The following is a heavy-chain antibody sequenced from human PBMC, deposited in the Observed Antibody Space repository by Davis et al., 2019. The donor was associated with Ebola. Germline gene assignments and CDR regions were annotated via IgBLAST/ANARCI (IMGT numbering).Heavy chain of an antibody. CDR2: IYYSGST. CDR3: ARHGGLWFGESLDY. D-gene: IGHD3-10*01. CDR1: AGSISSSSYY. V-gene: IGHV4-39*01. Sequence: MPSETLSLTCTVSAGSISSSSYYWGWIRQPPGKGLEWIGSIYYSGSTYYNPSLKSRVTISVDTSKNQFSLKLSSVPAADTAVYYCARHGGLWFGESLDYWGQGILVTVSS. J-gene: IGHJ4*02.